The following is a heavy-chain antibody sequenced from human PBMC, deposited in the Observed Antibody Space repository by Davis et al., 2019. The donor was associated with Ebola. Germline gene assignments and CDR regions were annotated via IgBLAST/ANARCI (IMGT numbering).Heavy chain of an antibody. V-gene: IGHV4-39*01. D-gene: IGHD4-11*01. CDR1: GGSLSSSGYN. Sequence: GSLRLSCSVFGGSLSSSGYNWGWVRQSPGKGLEFIGSIYHNGDTYYNPSLKSRLTISADTSRNQLFLKLTSLTAADTAVYYCARQHRVTRPLDYWGQGILVTVS. CDR3: ARQHRVTRPLDY. CDR2: IYHNGDT. J-gene: IGHJ4*02.